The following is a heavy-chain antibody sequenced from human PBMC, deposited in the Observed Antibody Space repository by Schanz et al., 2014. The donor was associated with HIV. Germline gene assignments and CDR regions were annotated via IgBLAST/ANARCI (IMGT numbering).Heavy chain of an antibody. CDR3: ARDCLSACPADF. J-gene: IGHJ4*02. Sequence: EVQLVESGGDLIQPGKSLRLSCAASGFMFSSYAFHWVHQAPGKGLEWVSYISASRGTKNYADSVRGRFTVSRDNDKRSLYLQMNGLRVDDTAVYYCARDCLSACPADFWGQGTLVTVSS. D-gene: IGHD6-19*01. CDR2: ISASRGTK. V-gene: IGHV3-48*01. CDR1: GFMFSSYA.